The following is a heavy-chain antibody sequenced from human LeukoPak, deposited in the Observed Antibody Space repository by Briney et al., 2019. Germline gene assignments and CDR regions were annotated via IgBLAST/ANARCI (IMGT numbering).Heavy chain of an antibody. J-gene: IGHJ4*02. CDR2: INHSGST. CDR1: GGSFSGYY. V-gene: IGHV4-34*01. Sequence: SETLSLTCAVYGGSFSGYYWSWIRQPPGKGLEWIGEINHSGSTNYNPSLKSRVTISVDTSKNQFSLKVGSVTAADTAVYYCARSYGSGSYFDSWGQGTLVTVSS. D-gene: IGHD3-10*01. CDR3: ARSYGSGSYFDS.